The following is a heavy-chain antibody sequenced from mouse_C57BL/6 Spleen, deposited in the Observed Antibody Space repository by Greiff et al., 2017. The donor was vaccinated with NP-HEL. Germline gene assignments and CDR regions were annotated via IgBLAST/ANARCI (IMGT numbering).Heavy chain of an antibody. V-gene: IGHV1-47*01. D-gene: IGHD2-4*01. Sequence: QVQLQQSGAELVKPGASVKMSCKASGYTFTTYPIEWLKQNHGKSLEWIGNFHPYNDDTKYNEKFKGKATLTVEKSSSTVYLELSRLTADDSAVYYCARGGIGYYDYDAGRRYFDYWGQGTLVTVSA. CDR1: GYTFTTYP. J-gene: IGHJ3*01. CDR2: FHPYNDDT. CDR3: ARGGIGYYDYDAGRRYFDY.